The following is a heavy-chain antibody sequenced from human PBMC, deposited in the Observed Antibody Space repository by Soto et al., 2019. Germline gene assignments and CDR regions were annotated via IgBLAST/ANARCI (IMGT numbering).Heavy chain of an antibody. Sequence: ASVKVSCKASGYTFTSYYMHWVRQAPGQGLEWMGIINPSGGSTSYAQKFQGRVTMTRDTSTSTVYMELSSLRSEDTAVYYCARAAQPNTKGGFLERLSDHDGFDIWGQGTMVTVSS. CDR2: INPSGGST. D-gene: IGHD3-3*01. CDR1: GYTFTSYY. J-gene: IGHJ3*02. CDR3: ARAAQPNTKGGFLERLSDHDGFDI. V-gene: IGHV1-46*01.